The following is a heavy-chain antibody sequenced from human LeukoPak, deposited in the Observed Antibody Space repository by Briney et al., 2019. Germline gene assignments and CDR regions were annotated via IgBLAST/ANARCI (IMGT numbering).Heavy chain of an antibody. J-gene: IGHJ6*02. CDR3: ARDLIAAAGTNGMDV. CDR2: IYYSGST. V-gene: IGHV4-59*01. D-gene: IGHD6-13*01. CDR1: GGSISSYY. Sequence: SGPLSLTCTVLGGSISSYYWSWVGQPPGKGLEWRGYIYYSGSTNYNPPLNSQVTISVDTSKTQCTLNLSSVTAEDTDVSYCARDLIAAAGTNGMDVWGQGTTVTVSS.